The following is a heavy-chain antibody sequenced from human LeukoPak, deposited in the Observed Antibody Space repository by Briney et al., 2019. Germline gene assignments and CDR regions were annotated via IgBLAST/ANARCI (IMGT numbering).Heavy chain of an antibody. CDR3: ARIGVRGDYDAFDI. CDR2: ISAYNGNT. J-gene: IGHJ3*02. V-gene: IGHV1-18*01. CDR1: GYTFTGYH. Sequence: ASVKVSCKASGYTFTGYHMHWVRQAPGQGLEWMGWISAYNGNTNYAQKLQGRVTMTTDTSTSTAYMELRSLRSDDTAVYYCARIGVRGDYDAFDIWGQGTMVTVSS. D-gene: IGHD3-10*01.